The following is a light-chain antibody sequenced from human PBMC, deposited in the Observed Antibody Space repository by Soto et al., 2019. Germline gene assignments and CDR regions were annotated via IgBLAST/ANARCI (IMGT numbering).Light chain of an antibody. CDR2: KAS. V-gene: IGKV1-5*03. CDR3: QQYGRYRT. J-gene: IGKJ1*01. CDR1: QSISTW. Sequence: DIQMTQSPSTLSASVGDRVTITCRASQSISTWLAWYQHKPGKAPNLLIYKASSLESRVPSRFSGSGSGTEFSLTISSLQPNDVATYYCQQYGRYRTFGQGTKVEIK.